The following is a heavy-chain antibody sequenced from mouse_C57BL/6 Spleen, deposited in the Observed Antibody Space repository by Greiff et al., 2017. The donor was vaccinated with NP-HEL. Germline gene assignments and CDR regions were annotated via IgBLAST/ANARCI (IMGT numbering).Heavy chain of an antibody. D-gene: IGHD1-1*01. V-gene: IGHV5-17*01. CDR2: ISSGSSTI. CDR3: ARVEITTVVAPMDY. CDR1: GFTFSDYG. J-gene: IGHJ4*01. Sequence: VQLKESGGGLVKPGGSLKLSCAASGFTFSDYGMHWVRQAPEKGLEWVAYISSGSSTIYYADTVKGRFTISRDNAKNTLFLQMNSLRSEDTAMYYCARVEITTVVAPMDYWGQGTSVTVSS.